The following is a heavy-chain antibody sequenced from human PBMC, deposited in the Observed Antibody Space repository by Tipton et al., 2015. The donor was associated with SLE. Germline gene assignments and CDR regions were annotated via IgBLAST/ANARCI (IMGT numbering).Heavy chain of an antibody. Sequence: TLSLTCTVSGGSITSNTYYWGWIRQPPGKGLEWIGSSFHTGSAYYNPSLKSRVIMSVDTSKNQFSLKLSSVTAADTAVYYCARDLSGEFDFWGQGTLVTVSS. CDR3: ARDLSGEFDF. V-gene: IGHV4-39*07. CDR2: SFHTGSA. CDR1: GGSITSNTYY. D-gene: IGHD3-10*01. J-gene: IGHJ4*02.